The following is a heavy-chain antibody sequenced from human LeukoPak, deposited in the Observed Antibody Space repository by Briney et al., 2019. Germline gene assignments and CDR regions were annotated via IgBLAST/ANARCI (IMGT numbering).Heavy chain of an antibody. CDR3: ARDSSGWSYDAFDI. J-gene: IGHJ3*02. CDR2: ISSSGSTI. Sequence: PGGSLRLSCAASGFTFSSYEMNWVRQAPGKGLEWVSYISSSGSTIYYTDSVKGRFTISRDNAKNSLNMQMNRLRAEDTAIYYCARDSSGWSYDAFDIWGQGTMVTVSS. V-gene: IGHV3-48*03. D-gene: IGHD6-19*01. CDR1: GFTFSSYE.